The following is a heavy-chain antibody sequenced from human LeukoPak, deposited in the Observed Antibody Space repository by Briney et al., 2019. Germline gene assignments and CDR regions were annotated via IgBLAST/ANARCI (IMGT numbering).Heavy chain of an antibody. CDR1: GYTFSTYW. D-gene: IGHD3-10*01. V-gene: IGHV3-74*01. Sequence: GGSLRLSCAASGYTFSTYWMHWVRQVPGKGLVWVSRINEGGSSTSYAESVRGRFTISRDNAKNTLYLQMNSLRAEDTAVYYCTRGTFGARDSWGQGTLVTVSA. J-gene: IGHJ4*02. CDR2: INEGGSST. CDR3: TRGTFGARDS.